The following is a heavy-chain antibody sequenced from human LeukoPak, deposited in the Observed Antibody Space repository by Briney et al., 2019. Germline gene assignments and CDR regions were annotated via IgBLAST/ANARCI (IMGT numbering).Heavy chain of an antibody. CDR2: ISSSSSYI. D-gene: IGHD6-19*01. V-gene: IGHV3-21*01. J-gene: IGHJ4*02. CDR3: ARVAVAGGIDY. Sequence: GGSLRLSCAASGFTFSTYSMNWVRQAPGKGLEWVSSISSSSSYIYYADSVKGRSTISRDNAKNSLYLQMNSLRAEDTAVYYCARVAVAGGIDYWGQGTLVTVSS. CDR1: GFTFSTYS.